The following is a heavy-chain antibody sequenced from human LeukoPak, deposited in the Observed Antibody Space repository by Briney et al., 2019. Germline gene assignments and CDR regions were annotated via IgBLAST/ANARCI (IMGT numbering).Heavy chain of an antibody. J-gene: IGHJ5*02. CDR1: NGSINNDY. CDR3: ATCAPNRYWLAP. CDR2: IDYSGYT. Sequence: SETLSLTCNVSNGSINNDYWLWVRQPPGEGLEWIAYIDYSGYTDYNPSVKSRVTMSIDTSKSQFTLQLRSVSAADTAIYYCATCAPNRYWLAPWGQGILVTVSS. V-gene: IGHV4-59*08.